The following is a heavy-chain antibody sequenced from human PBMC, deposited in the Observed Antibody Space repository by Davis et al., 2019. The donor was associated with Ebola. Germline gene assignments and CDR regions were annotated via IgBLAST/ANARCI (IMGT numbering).Heavy chain of an antibody. CDR3: ARQTGTLQKTFDY. J-gene: IGHJ4*02. Sequence: PSETLSLTCTVSGGSISSRSYYWGWIRQPPGKGLEWIGSINYSGSTYYNPSLKSRVTISVDTSKNQFSLKVSSATAADTAGYYCARQTGTLQKTFDYWGQGTLVTVSS. D-gene: IGHD1-7*01. V-gene: IGHV4-39*01. CDR2: INYSGST. CDR1: GGSISSRSYY.